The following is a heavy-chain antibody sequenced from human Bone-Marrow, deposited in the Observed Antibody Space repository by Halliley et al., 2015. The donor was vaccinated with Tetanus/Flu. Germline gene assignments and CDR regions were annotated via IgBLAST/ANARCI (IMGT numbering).Heavy chain of an antibody. V-gene: IGHV4-59*11. CDR1: GGSIGSHY. CDR3: ARRHTGFSVYNWFDP. Sequence: TLSLTCTVSGGSIGSHYWTWIRQPPGKGLEWIGHIYYSGSIEYSPSLKNRVSISIDTSRQQFSLQVTSVTAADTAVYYCARRHTGFSVYNWFDPWGQGTPVIVSS. J-gene: IGHJ5*02. D-gene: IGHD7-27*01. CDR2: IYYSGSI.